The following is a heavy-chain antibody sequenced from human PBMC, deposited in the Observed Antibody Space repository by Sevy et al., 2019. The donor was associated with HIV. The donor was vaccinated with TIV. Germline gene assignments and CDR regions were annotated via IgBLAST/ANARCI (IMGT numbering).Heavy chain of an antibody. V-gene: IGHV1-69*13. CDR3: ARDFFGDTAMVNGFDAFDI. Sequence: ASVKVSCKASGGTFSSYAISWVRQAPGQGLEWMGGIIPIFGTANYAQKFQGRVTITAEESTSTAYMELSSLGSEDTAVYYCARDFFGDTAMVNGFDAFDIWGQGTMVTVSS. J-gene: IGHJ3*02. CDR2: IIPIFGTA. D-gene: IGHD5-18*01. CDR1: GGTFSSYA.